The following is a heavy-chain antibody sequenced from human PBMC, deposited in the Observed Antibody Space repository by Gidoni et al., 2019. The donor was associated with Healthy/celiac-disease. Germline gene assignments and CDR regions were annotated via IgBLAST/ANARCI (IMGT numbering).Heavy chain of an antibody. CDR1: GFTFDDYA. D-gene: IGHD6-19*01. J-gene: IGHJ4*02. Sequence: EVQLVESGGGLVQPGRSLRLSCAASGFTFDDYAMHWVRQAPGQGLEWVSGISWNSGSIGYADSVKGRFTISRDNAKNYLYLQMNSLRAEDTALYYCAKDVGYSSGWGYFDYWGQGTLVTVSS. V-gene: IGHV3-9*01. CDR3: AKDVGYSSGWGYFDY. CDR2: ISWNSGSI.